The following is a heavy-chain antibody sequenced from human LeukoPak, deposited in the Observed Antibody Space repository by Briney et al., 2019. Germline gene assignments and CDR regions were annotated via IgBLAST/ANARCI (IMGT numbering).Heavy chain of an antibody. CDR2: MYYSGST. J-gene: IGHJ6*02. CDR3: ARITRGHYYGMDV. CDR1: GGSISSHY. Sequence: SGTLSLTCTVSGGSISSHYWSWTRQPPGKGLEWIAFMYYSGSTNYNPSLKSRVTISLDTSKNQLSLKVSSVTAADTAVYYCARITRGHYYGMDVWGQGTTVTVSS. D-gene: IGHD3-10*01. V-gene: IGHV4-59*11.